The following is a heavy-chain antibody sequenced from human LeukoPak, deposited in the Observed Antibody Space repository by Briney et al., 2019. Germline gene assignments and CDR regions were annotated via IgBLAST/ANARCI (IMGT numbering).Heavy chain of an antibody. CDR1: GGSFSGYY. Sequence: SETLSLTCAVYGGSFSGYYWSWIRQPPGKGLEWIGEINHSGSTNYNPSLKSRITMSVDTSKNQFSLKLNSVTAADTAVYYCARSYNSGSYYPYYFDYWGQGTLVTVSS. CDR3: ARSYNSGSYYPYYFDY. J-gene: IGHJ4*02. D-gene: IGHD3-10*01. V-gene: IGHV4-34*10. CDR2: INHSGST.